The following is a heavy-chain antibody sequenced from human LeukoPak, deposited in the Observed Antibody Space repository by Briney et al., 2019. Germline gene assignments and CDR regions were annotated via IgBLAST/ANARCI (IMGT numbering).Heavy chain of an antibody. CDR1: GGSLSGYY. J-gene: IGHJ4*02. CDR2: INHSGST. Sequence: SETLSLTCAVYGGSLSGYYWSWIRQPPGKGLEWIGEINHSGSTNYNPSLKSRVTISVDTSKNQFSLKLSSVTAADTAVYYRARPDYGYWGQGTLVTVSS. CDR3: ARPDYGY. D-gene: IGHD4-17*01. V-gene: IGHV4-34*01.